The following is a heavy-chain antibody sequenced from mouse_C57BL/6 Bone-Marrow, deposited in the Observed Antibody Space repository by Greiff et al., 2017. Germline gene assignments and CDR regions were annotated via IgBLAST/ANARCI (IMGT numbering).Heavy chain of an antibody. CDR2: INPNYGTT. CDR1: GYSFTDYN. Sequence: EVQLQQSGPELVKPGASVKISCKASGYSFTDYNMNWVKQSNGKSLEWIGVINPNYGTTCYNQKFKGKATLTVDQSSSTAYMQLNSLTSVDSAVYYCDCGNDAVYFGCWGQGTTLTVSS. V-gene: IGHV1-39*01. D-gene: IGHD2-2*01. CDR3: DCGNDAVYFGC. J-gene: IGHJ2*01.